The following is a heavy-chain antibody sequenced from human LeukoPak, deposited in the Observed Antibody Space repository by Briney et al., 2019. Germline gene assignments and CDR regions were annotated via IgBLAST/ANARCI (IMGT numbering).Heavy chain of an antibody. Sequence: ASVKVSCKASGYTFNSYDISWVRQAPGQGLEWMAWISTYSGNTNYAQKVQGRATMTTDTSTSTAYMELRSLRSDDTAVYYCARVLRYDFWSAYYFDYWGQGTLVTVSS. V-gene: IGHV1-18*01. CDR3: ARVLRYDFWSAYYFDY. CDR1: GYTFNSYD. D-gene: IGHD3-3*01. CDR2: ISTYSGNT. J-gene: IGHJ4*02.